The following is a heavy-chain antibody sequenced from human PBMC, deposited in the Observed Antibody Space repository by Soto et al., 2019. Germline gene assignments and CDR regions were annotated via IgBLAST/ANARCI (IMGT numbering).Heavy chain of an antibody. V-gene: IGHV1-69*06. D-gene: IGHD1-20*01. J-gene: IGHJ6*02. CDR2: IIPLHNTS. CDR1: GGAFTNYS. CDR3: AIWSNWNPLYYRGMDV. Sequence: QVQLLQSGAEVKKPGSSVKVSCKVSGGAFTNYSLNWVRHAPGQGLEWLGGIIPLHNTSNYSLKLLGRGSVTADISSNTVYMHLCGLTSDDTGTYFCAIWSNWNPLYYRGMDVWGQGTTVTVSS.